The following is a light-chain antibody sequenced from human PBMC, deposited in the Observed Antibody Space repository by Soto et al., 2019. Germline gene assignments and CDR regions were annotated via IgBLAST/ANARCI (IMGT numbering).Light chain of an antibody. CDR1: QSVSSSY. Sequence: EIVLTQSPGTLSLSPGERATLSCRASQSVSSSYLAWYQQRPGQAPRLLIYGASSRATGIPDRFSGSGSGTDFTLTTSRLEPEDVAVYYCQQDGSSPPWTFGQGTKVEIE. CDR3: QQDGSSPPWT. J-gene: IGKJ1*01. CDR2: GAS. V-gene: IGKV3-20*01.